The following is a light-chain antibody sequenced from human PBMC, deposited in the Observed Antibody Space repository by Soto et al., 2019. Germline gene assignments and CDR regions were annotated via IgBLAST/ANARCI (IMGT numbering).Light chain of an antibody. J-gene: IGLJ3*02. CDR1: SSDVGSYNY. CDR2: EVS. V-gene: IGLV2-14*01. Sequence: QSVLTQPASVSGSPGQSITISCTGTSSDVGSYNYVSWYQQHPGKGPKLMIYEVSNRPSGVSFRFSGSKSGNTASLTISGLQVEDEADYYCSSYTTSSTWVFGGGTKVTVL. CDR3: SSYTTSSTWV.